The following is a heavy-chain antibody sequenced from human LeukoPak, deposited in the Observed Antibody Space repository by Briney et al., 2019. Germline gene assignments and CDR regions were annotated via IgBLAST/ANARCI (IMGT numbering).Heavy chain of an antibody. CDR1: GFTFSSYW. D-gene: IGHD6-13*01. Sequence: GRSLRLSCAASGFTFSSYWMSWVRQAPGKGLEWVAVISYGGSNKYYADSVKGRFTISRDNSKNTLYLQMNSLRAEDTAVYYCAKDRRSSVLADAFDIWGQGTMVTVSS. CDR3: AKDRRSSVLADAFDI. V-gene: IGHV3-30*18. J-gene: IGHJ3*02. CDR2: ISYGGSNK.